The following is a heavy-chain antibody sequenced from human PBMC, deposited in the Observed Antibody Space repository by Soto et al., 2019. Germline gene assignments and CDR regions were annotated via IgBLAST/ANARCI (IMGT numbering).Heavy chain of an antibody. J-gene: IGHJ1*01. CDR3: ARERLSVWPLDX. CDR2: TYYRSKWYN. V-gene: IGHV6-1*01. CDR1: GDSVSSNSAA. Sequence: FQSLSLNCAISGDSVSSNSAAWNWIRQSPSIGLECLGSTYYRSKWYNYYAVSLKSRITINPDTSKNQFSLQLNSVTPEDTAVYYCARERLSVWPLDXWGHGTLVTVSX.